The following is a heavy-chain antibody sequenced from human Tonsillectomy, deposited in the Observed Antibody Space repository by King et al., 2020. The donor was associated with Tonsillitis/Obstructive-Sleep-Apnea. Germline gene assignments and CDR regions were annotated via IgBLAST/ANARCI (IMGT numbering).Heavy chain of an antibody. CDR2: IKSKAYGGTT. CDR3: TRSGYSDSWIGSGFDY. Sequence: VQLVESGGDLVKPGRSLRLSCTGSGFTFGDYAMSWFRQAPGRGLEWVGFIKSKAYGGTTEYAASVTGRFTISRDDSKSIAYLQINSLKTEDTAVYYCTRSGYSDSWIGSGFDYWGQGTPVTVSS. D-gene: IGHD6-13*01. CDR1: GFTFGDYA. V-gene: IGHV3-49*05. J-gene: IGHJ4*02.